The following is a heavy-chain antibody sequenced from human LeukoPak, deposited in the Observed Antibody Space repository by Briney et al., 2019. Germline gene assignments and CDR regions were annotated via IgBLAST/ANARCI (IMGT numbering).Heavy chain of an antibody. J-gene: IGHJ3*02. CDR2: IKQDGSEK. Sequence: GGSPRLSCAASGFTFSSYWMSWVRQAPGKGLEWVANIKQDGSEKYYVDSVKGRFTISRDNAKNSLYLQMNSLRAEDTAVYYCARICGGDCFLDAFDIWGQGTMVTVSS. V-gene: IGHV3-7*01. D-gene: IGHD2-21*02. CDR1: GFTFSSYW. CDR3: ARICGGDCFLDAFDI.